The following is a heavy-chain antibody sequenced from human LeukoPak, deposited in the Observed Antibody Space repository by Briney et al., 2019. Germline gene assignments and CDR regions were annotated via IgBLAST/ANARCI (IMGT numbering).Heavy chain of an antibody. D-gene: IGHD2-2*01. CDR2: INPNSGGT. V-gene: IGHV1-2*02. J-gene: IGHJ4*02. CDR3: ARGPSKGLDY. CDR1: GYTFTDSY. Sequence: ASVKVSCKASGYTFTDSYMHWVRQAPGQGLEWIGWINPNSGGTIFAQKFQGRVTMTRDTSISTVYMEVSTLRSDDTAVYYCARGPSKGLDYWGQGTLVTVSS.